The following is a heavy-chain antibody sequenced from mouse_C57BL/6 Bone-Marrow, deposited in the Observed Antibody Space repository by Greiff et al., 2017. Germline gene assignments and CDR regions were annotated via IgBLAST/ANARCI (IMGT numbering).Heavy chain of an antibody. CDR2: SRNKANDYTT. CDR1: GFTFSDFY. Sequence: EVQVVESGGGLVQSGRSLRLSCATSGFTFSDFYMEWVRQAPGKGLEWIAASRNKANDYTTEYSASVKGRFIVSRDTSQSILYLQMNALRAEDTAIYYCARDAYDYDVEVAWFAYWGQGTLVTVSA. J-gene: IGHJ3*01. V-gene: IGHV7-1*01. D-gene: IGHD2-4*01. CDR3: ARDAYDYDVEVAWFAY.